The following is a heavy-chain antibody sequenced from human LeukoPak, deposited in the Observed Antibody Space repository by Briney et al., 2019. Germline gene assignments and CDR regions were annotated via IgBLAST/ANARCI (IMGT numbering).Heavy chain of an antibody. CDR1: GFTFSSYW. D-gene: IGHD6-19*01. V-gene: IGHV3-7*01. CDR2: IKQDGSEK. Sequence: GGPLRLSCAASGFTFSSYWMSWVRQAPGRGLEGVANIKQDGSEKFYVDSVKGRFTISRDNAKNSLYLQMNSLRAEDTAVYYCARDLDSSGWYDYWGQGTLVTVSS. CDR3: ARDLDSSGWYDY. J-gene: IGHJ4*02.